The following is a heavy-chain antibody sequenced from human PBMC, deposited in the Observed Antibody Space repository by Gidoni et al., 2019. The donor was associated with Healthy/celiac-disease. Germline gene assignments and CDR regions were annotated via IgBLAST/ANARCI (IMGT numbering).Heavy chain of an antibody. CDR1: GFTFSSYA. J-gene: IGHJ4*02. CDR3: AKDRSGYFDY. D-gene: IGHD6-19*01. CDR2: ISGSGGST. Sequence: EGKLSGSGGGLVRPGGALRLACAAWGFTFSSYAMSWVRQAPGKGLEWVSAISGSGGSTYYADSVKGRFTISRDNSKNTLYLQMNSLRAEDTAVYYCAKDRSGYFDYWGQGTLVTVSS. V-gene: IGHV3-23*01.